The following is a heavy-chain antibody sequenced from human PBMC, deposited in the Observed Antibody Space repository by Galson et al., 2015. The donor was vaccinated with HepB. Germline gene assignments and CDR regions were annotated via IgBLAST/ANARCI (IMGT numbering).Heavy chain of an antibody. Sequence: SLRLSCAASGFTFSSYGMHWVRQAPGKGLEWVAVISYDGSNKYYADSVKGRFTISRDNSKNTLYLQMNSLRAEDTAVYYCAKDLSPRYYHYGMDVWGQGTTVTVSS. CDR1: GFTFSSYG. V-gene: IGHV3-30*18. CDR3: AKDLSPRYYHYGMDV. CDR2: ISYDGSNK. J-gene: IGHJ6*02.